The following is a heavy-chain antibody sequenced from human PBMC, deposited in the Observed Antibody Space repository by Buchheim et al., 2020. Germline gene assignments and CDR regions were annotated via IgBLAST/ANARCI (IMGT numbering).Heavy chain of an antibody. V-gene: IGHV4-59*01. CDR2: IYYSGST. CDR3: ARGRYDILTGYYPFDY. Sequence: QVQLQESGPGLVKPSETLSLTCTVSGGSISSYYWSWIRQPPGKGLEWIGYIYYSGSTNYNPSLKSRVTISVDPSKNQFSLKLSSVTAADTAVYYCARGRYDILTGYYPFDYWGQGTL. CDR1: GGSISSYY. D-gene: IGHD3-9*01. J-gene: IGHJ4*02.